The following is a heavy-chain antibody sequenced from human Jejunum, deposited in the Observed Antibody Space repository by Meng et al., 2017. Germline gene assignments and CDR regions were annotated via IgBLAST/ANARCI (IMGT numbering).Heavy chain of an antibody. CDR3: ARADYVRYFDL. J-gene: IGHJ2*01. V-gene: IGHV4-4*02. CDR1: GGSIESNNW. D-gene: IGHD3-10*02. Sequence: QLQGAVPGLVTPSETLPLTCAVSGGSIESNNWWTWIRQPPGQGLEWIGEVYHSGSTHYNPSLQSRVTISIDNSKNRFSLSLNSVTAADTAIYYCARADYVRYFDLWGRGTLVTVSS. CDR2: VYHSGST.